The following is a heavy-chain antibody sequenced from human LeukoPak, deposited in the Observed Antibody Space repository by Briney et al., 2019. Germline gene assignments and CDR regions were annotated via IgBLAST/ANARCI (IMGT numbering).Heavy chain of an antibody. CDR3: ARVGNWNYALVNYYFDY. CDR1: GGSISSYY. CDR2: IHYSGNT. V-gene: IGHV4-59*01. D-gene: IGHD1-20*01. Sequence: SETLSLTCTVSGGSISSYYWIWMRHPPGKGLEWIGYIHYSGNTNYNPSLKSRVTISVDTSKNQFSLKLTSVTAADTAVYYCARVGNWNYALVNYYFDYWGQGTLVTVSS. J-gene: IGHJ4*02.